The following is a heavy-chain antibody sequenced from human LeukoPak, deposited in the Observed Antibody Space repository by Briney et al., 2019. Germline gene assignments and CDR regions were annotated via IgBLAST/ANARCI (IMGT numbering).Heavy chain of an antibody. CDR2: IYYSGST. V-gene: IGHV4-59*01. D-gene: IGHD6-6*01. CDR1: GDSISSYY. J-gene: IGHJ6*03. Sequence: PSETLSLTCTVSGDSISSYYWSWIRQPPGKGLEWIGYIYYSGSTNYNPSLKSRVTISVDTSKNQFSLKLSSVTAADTAVYYCARDKSSRSSSLPPDYMDVWGKGTTVTVSS. CDR3: ARDKSSRSSSLPPDYMDV.